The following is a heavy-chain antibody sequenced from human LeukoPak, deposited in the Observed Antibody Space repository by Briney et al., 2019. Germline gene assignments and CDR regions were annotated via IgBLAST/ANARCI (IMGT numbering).Heavy chain of an antibody. CDR2: ISAYNGNT. D-gene: IGHD6-19*01. Sequence: ASVKVSCKASGYTFTSYGISWVRQAPGQGLEWMGWISAYNGNTNYAQKFQGRVTMTRDTSTSTVYMELSSLRSEDTAVYYCARPYSSDPDYYYGMDVWGQGTTVTVSS. V-gene: IGHV1-18*01. CDR1: GYTFTSYG. CDR3: ARPYSSDPDYYYGMDV. J-gene: IGHJ6*02.